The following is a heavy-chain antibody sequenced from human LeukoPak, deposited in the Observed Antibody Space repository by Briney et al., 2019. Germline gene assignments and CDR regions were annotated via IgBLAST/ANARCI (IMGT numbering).Heavy chain of an antibody. Sequence: PSGTLSLTCAVFGGSISSSNWWSWVRQPPGKGLEWIGEIYHSGSTNYNPSLKSRATISVDKSKNQFSLKLSSVTAADTAVYYCARGDTHSSSCLDYWGQGTLVTVSS. CDR3: ARGDTHSSSCLDY. CDR2: IYHSGST. V-gene: IGHV4-4*02. J-gene: IGHJ4*02. D-gene: IGHD6-13*01. CDR1: GGSISSSNW.